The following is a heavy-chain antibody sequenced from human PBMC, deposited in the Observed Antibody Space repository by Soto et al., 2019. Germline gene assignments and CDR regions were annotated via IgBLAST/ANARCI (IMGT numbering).Heavy chain of an antibody. V-gene: IGHV1-18*01. Sequence: ASVKVSCKASGYTFTSYGISWVRQAHGQGLEWMGWMSAYNGNTDYAQKFQGRVTMTRNTSISTAYMELSSLRSEDTAVYYCARGRTGAARWGGAFDIWGQGTMVTVSS. D-gene: IGHD6-6*01. CDR3: ARGRTGAARWGGAFDI. CDR1: GYTFTSYG. J-gene: IGHJ3*02. CDR2: MSAYNGNT.